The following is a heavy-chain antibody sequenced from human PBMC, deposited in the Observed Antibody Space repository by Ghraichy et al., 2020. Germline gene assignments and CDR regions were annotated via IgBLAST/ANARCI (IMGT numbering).Heavy chain of an antibody. CDR1: GFTFSSDG. D-gene: IGHD3-22*01. CDR3: AKGGYDSRDYSAPFDY. Sequence: LSLTCVASGFTFSSDGMSWVRQPPGKGLEWVSSILHSGGGTYYADFLRGRFTISRDNSKNMLYLQMNSLRAEDTAIYYCAKGGYDSRDYSAPFDYWGQGTLVTVSS. V-gene: IGHV3-23*01. J-gene: IGHJ4*02. CDR2: ILHSGGGT.